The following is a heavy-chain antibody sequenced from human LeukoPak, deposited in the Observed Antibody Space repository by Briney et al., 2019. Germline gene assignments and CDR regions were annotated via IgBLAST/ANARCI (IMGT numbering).Heavy chain of an antibody. D-gene: IGHD3-3*01. J-gene: IGHJ4*02. CDR1: GGSISSSSYY. Sequence: SETLSLTCTVSGGSISSSSYYWGWIRQPPGKGLEWIGSIYYSGSTYYNPSRQSRVTISVDTSKNQFSLKLSSVHAADTDVYYCATSGKEGGYDFWFYFDYWGQGTLVPVSS. CDR3: ATSGKEGGYDFWFYFDY. V-gene: IGHV4-39*07. CDR2: IYYSGST.